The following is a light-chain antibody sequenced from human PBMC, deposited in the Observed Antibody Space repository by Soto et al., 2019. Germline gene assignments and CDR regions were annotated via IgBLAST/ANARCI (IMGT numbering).Light chain of an antibody. CDR1: SSDVGGYKY. CDR2: DVS. J-gene: IGLJ2*01. V-gene: IGLV2-14*03. Sequence: QSVLTQPASVSGSPGQSITISCTGTSSDVGGYKYVSWYQQFPRKAPKLIINDVSNRPSGVSHRFSGSKSGNTASLTISGLQAEDEADYYCTSYASGSSHVVFGGGTKLTVL. CDR3: TSYASGSSHVV.